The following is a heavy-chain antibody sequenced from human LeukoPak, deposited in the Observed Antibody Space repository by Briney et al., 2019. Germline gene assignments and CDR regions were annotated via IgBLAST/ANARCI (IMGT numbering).Heavy chain of an antibody. CDR2: INPNSGGT. CDR1: GYTFTSYD. J-gene: IGHJ6*02. V-gene: IGHV1-2*02. CDR3: ATDGVKWLRDGMAV. D-gene: IGHD5-12*01. Sequence: ASVKVSCKASGYTFTSYDINWVRQAPGQGLEWMGWINPNSGGTNYAQKFQGRVTMTRDTSISTAYMELSSLRYEDTAVYFCATDGVKWLRDGMAVWGQGTTVTVSS.